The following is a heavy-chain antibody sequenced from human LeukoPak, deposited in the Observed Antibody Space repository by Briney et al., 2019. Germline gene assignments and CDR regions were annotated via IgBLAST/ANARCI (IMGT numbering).Heavy chain of an antibody. V-gene: IGHV3-30*18. CDR1: GFTFSSYT. Sequence: GGSLRLSCAASGFTFSSYTMHWVRQAPGKGLEWVAVISYDGSNKYYADSVKGRFTISRDNSKNTLYLQMNSLRAEDTAVYYCAKDVVSAMGYFDYWGQGTLVTVSS. CDR2: ISYDGSNK. J-gene: IGHJ4*02. CDR3: AKDVVSAMGYFDY.